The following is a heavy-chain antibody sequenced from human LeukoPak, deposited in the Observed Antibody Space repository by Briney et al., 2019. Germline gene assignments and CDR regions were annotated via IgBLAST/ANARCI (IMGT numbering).Heavy chain of an antibody. Sequence: SETLSLTCTVSGGSISSGSHYWSWIRQPPGKGLEWIGEINHSGSTNYNPSLKSRVTISVDTSKNQFSLKLSSVTAADTAVYYCARLLSGAAWGQGTLVTVSS. CDR1: GGSISSGSHY. D-gene: IGHD3-10*01. J-gene: IGHJ5*02. V-gene: IGHV4-39*07. CDR2: INHSGST. CDR3: ARLLSGAA.